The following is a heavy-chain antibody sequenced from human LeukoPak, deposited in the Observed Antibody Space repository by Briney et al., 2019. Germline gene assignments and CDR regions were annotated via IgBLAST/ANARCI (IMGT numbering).Heavy chain of an antibody. Sequence: ASVKVSCKASGYSFTGYYIHWVRQAPGQGLAGMGWINPYSGDTTYAQKFQGRVTMTRDTSISTAYMELSRLRSDDTAVYYCVRDRTKYCSSTSCPLDYWGQGTLVTVSS. CDR3: VRDRTKYCSSTSCPLDY. CDR1: GYSFTGYY. CDR2: INPYSGDT. V-gene: IGHV1-2*02. J-gene: IGHJ4*02. D-gene: IGHD2-2*01.